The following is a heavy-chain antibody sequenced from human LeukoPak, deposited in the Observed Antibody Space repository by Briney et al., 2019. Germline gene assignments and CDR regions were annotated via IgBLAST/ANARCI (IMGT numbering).Heavy chain of an antibody. J-gene: IGHJ4*02. CDR3: AKVGRLDIWTGYYTLQYYFDY. CDR1: GFTFSSYG. CDR2: ISGSGGST. Sequence: PGGSLRLSCAASGFTFSSYGMSWVRQAPGKGLDWVSAISGSGGSTYYADSVKGRFTISRDNSKNTLYLQMNSLRAEDTAVYYCAKVGRLDIWTGYYTLQYYFDYWGQGTLVTVSS. V-gene: IGHV3-23*01. D-gene: IGHD3/OR15-3a*01.